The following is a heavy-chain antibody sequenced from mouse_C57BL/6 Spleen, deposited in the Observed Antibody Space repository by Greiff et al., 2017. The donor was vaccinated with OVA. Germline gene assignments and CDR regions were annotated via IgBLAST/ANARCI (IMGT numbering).Heavy chain of an antibody. CDR2: ISNLAYSI. J-gene: IGHJ4*01. D-gene: IGHD2-1*01. Sequence: EVKLQESGGGLVQPGGSLKLSCAASGFTFSDYGMAWVRQAPRKGPEWVAFISNLAYSIYYADTVTGRFTISSENAKNTLYLEMSSLRSEDTAMYYCARKGNYEDYAMDYGGQGTSVTVSS. V-gene: IGHV5-15*01. CDR3: ARKGNYEDYAMDY. CDR1: GFTFSDYG.